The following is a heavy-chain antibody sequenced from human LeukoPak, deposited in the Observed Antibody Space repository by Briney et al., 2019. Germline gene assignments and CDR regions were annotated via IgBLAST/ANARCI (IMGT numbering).Heavy chain of an antibody. CDR2: IYYSGST. D-gene: IGHD6-19*01. Sequence: SETLSLTCAVYGGSFSDYYWSWIRQPPGKGLEWIGYIYYSGSTNYNPSLKSRVTISVDTSKNQFSLKMSSVTAADTAVYYCARAVAGTGDAFDIWGQGTMVTVSS. CDR3: ARAVAGTGDAFDI. V-gene: IGHV4-59*01. J-gene: IGHJ3*02. CDR1: GGSFSDYY.